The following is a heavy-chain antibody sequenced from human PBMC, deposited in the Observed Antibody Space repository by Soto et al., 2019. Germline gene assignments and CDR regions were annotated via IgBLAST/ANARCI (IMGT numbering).Heavy chain of an antibody. V-gene: IGHV3-48*02. CDR3: ASRNLAGCSGTDCLYYFDY. Sequence: EVQLVESGGGLVQPGGSLRLSCAASGFTFSGFTMNWVRQAPGRGLEWISYISRGGETIYYADSVKGRFTISRDNAGNSLYLQMNSLRDEATAVYYCASRNLAGCSGTDCLYYFDYWGQGTLVTVSS. CDR2: ISRGGETI. J-gene: IGHJ4*02. D-gene: IGHD2-2*01. CDR1: GFTFSGFT.